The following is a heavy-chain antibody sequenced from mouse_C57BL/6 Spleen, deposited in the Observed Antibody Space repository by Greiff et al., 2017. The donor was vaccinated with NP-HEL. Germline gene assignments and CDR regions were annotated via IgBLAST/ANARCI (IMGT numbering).Heavy chain of an antibody. CDR2: ISDGGSYT. Sequence: EVQLVESGGGLVKPGGSLKLSCAASGFTFSSYAMSWVRQTPEKRLEWVATISDGGSYTYYPDNVKGRFTISRDNAKNNLYLQMSHLKSEDTAMYYCARDLITGGGASMDYWGQGTSVTVSS. CDR1: GFTFSSYA. V-gene: IGHV5-4*01. D-gene: IGHD1-1*01. J-gene: IGHJ4*01. CDR3: ARDLITGGGASMDY.